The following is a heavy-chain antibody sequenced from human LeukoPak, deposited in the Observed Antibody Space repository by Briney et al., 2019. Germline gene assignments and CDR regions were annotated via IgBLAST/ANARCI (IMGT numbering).Heavy chain of an antibody. J-gene: IGHJ5*02. Sequence: GGSLRLSCAASGFTFSSYAMSWVRQAPGKGLEWVSAISGSGGSTYYADSVKGRFTIPRDNSKNTLYLQMNSLRAEDTAVYYCAKDRVISSSSEGNWFDPWGQGTLVTVSS. V-gene: IGHV3-23*01. CDR1: GFTFSSYA. CDR2: ISGSGGST. CDR3: AKDRVISSSSEGNWFDP. D-gene: IGHD6-6*01.